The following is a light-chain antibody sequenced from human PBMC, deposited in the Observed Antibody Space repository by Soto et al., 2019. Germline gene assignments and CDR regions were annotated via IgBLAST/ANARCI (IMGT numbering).Light chain of an antibody. CDR2: EVT. V-gene: IGLV2-14*01. J-gene: IGLJ1*01. Sequence: SVLTQPASVSWSPGQAITISCTGTGSDVGGYDYVSWYQRHPGKAPKVMIYEVTNRPSGVSNRFSGSKSGNTASLTISGLLAEDEADYYCSSYTSSSTYVFGTGTKVTVL. CDR1: GSDVGGYDY. CDR3: SSYTSSSTYV.